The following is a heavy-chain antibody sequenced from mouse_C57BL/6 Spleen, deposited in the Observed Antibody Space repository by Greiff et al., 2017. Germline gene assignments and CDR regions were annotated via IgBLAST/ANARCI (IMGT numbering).Heavy chain of an antibody. Sequence: EVKLMESGGGLVQPKGSLKLSCAASGFSFNTYAMNWVRQAPGKGLEWVARIRSKSNNYATYYADSVKDRFTISRDDSESMLYLQMNNLKTEDTAMCYCVRHHIYYYGSLYAMDYWGQGTSVTVSS. CDR1: GFSFNTYA. J-gene: IGHJ4*01. CDR2: IRSKSNNYAT. V-gene: IGHV10-1*01. CDR3: VRHHIYYYGSLYAMDY. D-gene: IGHD1-1*01.